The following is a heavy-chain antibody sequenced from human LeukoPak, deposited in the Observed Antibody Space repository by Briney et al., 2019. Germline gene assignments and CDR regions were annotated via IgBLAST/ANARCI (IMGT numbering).Heavy chain of an antibody. CDR2: IKQDGSEK. CDR3: ARDVTYYDSSGYYFEAFDY. J-gene: IGHJ4*02. D-gene: IGHD3-22*01. V-gene: IGHV3-7*01. Sequence: GGSLRLSCAASGFTFSSYWMSWVRQAPGKGLEWVANIKQDGSEKYYVDSVKGRFTISRDNAKNSLYLQMNSLRAEDTAVYYCARDVTYYDSSGYYFEAFDYWAREPWSPSPQ. CDR1: GFTFSSYW.